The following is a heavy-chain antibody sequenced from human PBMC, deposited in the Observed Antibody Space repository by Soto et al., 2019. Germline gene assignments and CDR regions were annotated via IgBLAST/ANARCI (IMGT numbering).Heavy chain of an antibody. J-gene: IGHJ3*02. CDR1: GFTFSSYW. D-gene: IGHD3-9*01. CDR2: IKQDRSEK. CDR3: AKDGTRMNYDILTGLGPAAFDI. Sequence: GGSLSLSCAASGFTFSSYWMSWVRQAPGKGLERVANIKQDRSEKYYVDSVNGRFTISRDNAKNSLYLQMNSLRAEDTALYYCAKDGTRMNYDILTGLGPAAFDIWGQGTMVTVSS. V-gene: IGHV3-7*05.